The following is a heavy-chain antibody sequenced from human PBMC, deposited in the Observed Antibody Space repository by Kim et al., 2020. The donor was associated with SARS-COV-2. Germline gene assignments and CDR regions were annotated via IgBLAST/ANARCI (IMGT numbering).Heavy chain of an antibody. Sequence: GGSLRLSCTASGFTFGDYAMSWVRQAPGKGLERVGFIRSKAYGGTTEYAASVKGRFTISRDDSKSIAYLQMNSLKTEDTAVYYCTITMVRGVPQVYGMDVWGQGTTVTVSS. CDR3: TITMVRGVPQVYGMDV. CDR1: GFTFGDYA. CDR2: IRSKAYGGTT. J-gene: IGHJ6*02. V-gene: IGHV3-49*04. D-gene: IGHD3-10*01.